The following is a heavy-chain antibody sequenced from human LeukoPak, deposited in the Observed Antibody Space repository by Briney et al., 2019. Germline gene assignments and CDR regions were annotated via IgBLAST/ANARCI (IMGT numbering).Heavy chain of an antibody. J-gene: IGHJ4*02. CDR2: IYYSGST. D-gene: IGHD2-21*02. CDR1: GGSITNSY. V-gene: IGHV4-59*08. CDR3: ARQVVTGYFDF. Sequence: PSETLSLTCTFSGGSITNSYWSWIRQPPGKGLEWIGYIYYSGSTNYNPSLKSRVTISVDTSKNQFSLRLSSVTAADTAVYYCARQVVTGYFDFWGQGTLLTVSS.